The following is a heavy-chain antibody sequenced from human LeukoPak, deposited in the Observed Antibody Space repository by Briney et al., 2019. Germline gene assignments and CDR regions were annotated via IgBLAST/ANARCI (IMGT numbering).Heavy chain of an antibody. V-gene: IGHV3-30*02. CDR3: AKNGSVRVSGFFDY. D-gene: IGHD2-8*01. CDR1: SFTFSGFG. CDR2: IRYDGSNK. Sequence: GGSLRLSCAASSFTFSGFGMHWVRQAPGKGLEWVAFIRYDGSNKYFADSVKGRFTISRDNSKNTPYLQMNSLRTEDTAVYYCAKNGSVRVSGFFDYWGQGTLVTVSS. J-gene: IGHJ4*02.